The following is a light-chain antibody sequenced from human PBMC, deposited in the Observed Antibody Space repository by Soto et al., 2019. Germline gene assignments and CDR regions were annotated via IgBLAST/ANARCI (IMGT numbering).Light chain of an antibody. CDR1: SSDVGAYNY. V-gene: IGLV2-8*01. Sequence: QSALTQPPSASGSPGQSVTLSCTGTSSDVGAYNYVSWYQQHPGKAPKLVIYEVSKRPSGVPDRFSGSQSGNTASLTVSGLHAEDEADYYCSSYAGSDNLVFGGGTKLTVL. J-gene: IGLJ3*02. CDR3: SSYAGSDNLV. CDR2: EVS.